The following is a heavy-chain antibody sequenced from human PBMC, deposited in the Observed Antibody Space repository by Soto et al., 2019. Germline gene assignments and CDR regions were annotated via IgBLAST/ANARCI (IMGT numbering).Heavy chain of an antibody. CDR3: ARASIAAAGYYSDY. V-gene: IGHV3-53*01. D-gene: IGHD6-13*01. Sequence: EVQLVESGGGLIQPGGSLRLSCAASGFTVSTNYMSWVRQAPGKGLEWVSVIYSGGSTYYADSVKGRFTISRDNSKNPLYLHMNSLRAEETAVYYCARASIAAAGYYSDYWGQGSLVTV. CDR1: GFTVSTNY. J-gene: IGHJ4*02. CDR2: IYSGGST.